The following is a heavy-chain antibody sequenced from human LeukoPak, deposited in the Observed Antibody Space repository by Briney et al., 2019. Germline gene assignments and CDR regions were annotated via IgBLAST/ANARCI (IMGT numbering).Heavy chain of an antibody. CDR1: GFSVSGNY. Sequence: GGSLRLSCAASGFSVSGNYMSWVRQAPGKGLEWVSAISGSGGSTYYADSVKGRFTISRDNSKNTLYLQMNSLRAEDTAVYYCAKGSLPYYYDSSGSYGGYWGQGTLVTVSS. CDR2: ISGSGGST. D-gene: IGHD3-22*01. CDR3: AKGSLPYYYDSSGSYGGY. V-gene: IGHV3-23*01. J-gene: IGHJ4*02.